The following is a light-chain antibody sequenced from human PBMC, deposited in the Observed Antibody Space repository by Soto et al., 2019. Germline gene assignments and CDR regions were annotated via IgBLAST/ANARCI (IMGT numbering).Light chain of an antibody. CDR2: KAS. Sequence: DIHMTHAPSTLSASLGDRVTMTCRASQSVSTWLAWYQQKPGKAPKLLIYKASSLESGVPSRFSGSGSGTEFTLTISSLQPDDFATYYCQQYNSWTFGQGTKVDIK. CDR3: QQYNSWT. CDR1: QSVSTW. V-gene: IGKV1-5*03. J-gene: IGKJ1*01.